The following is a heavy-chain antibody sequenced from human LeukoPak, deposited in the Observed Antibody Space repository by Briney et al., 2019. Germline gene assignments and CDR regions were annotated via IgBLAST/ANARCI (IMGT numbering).Heavy chain of an antibody. D-gene: IGHD2-15*01. CDR2: ISYDGSNK. V-gene: IGHV3-30*03. CDR1: GFTFSSYG. J-gene: IGHJ6*02. Sequence: GGSLRLSCAASGFTFSSYGMHWVRQAPGKGLEWVAVISYDGSNKYYADSVKGRFTISRDNSKNTLYLQMNSLRAEDTAVYYCWSKEPEGVRRLSCYPGMDDWGQGTTVTVSS. CDR3: WSKEPEGVRRLSCYPGMDD.